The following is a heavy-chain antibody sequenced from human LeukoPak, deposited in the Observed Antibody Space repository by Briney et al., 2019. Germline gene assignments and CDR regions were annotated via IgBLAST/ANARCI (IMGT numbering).Heavy chain of an antibody. V-gene: IGHV1-18*01. CDR2: ISAYNGNT. Sequence: GASVKVSCKASGYTFTSYGISWVRQAPGQGLEWMGWISAYNGNTNYAQKLQGRVTMTTDTSTSTAYMELRSLRSDDTAVYYCARDIVVVPAAMSYASYGMDVWGQGTTVTVSS. CDR3: ARDIVVVPAAMSYASYGMDV. J-gene: IGHJ6*02. CDR1: GYTFTSYG. D-gene: IGHD2-2*01.